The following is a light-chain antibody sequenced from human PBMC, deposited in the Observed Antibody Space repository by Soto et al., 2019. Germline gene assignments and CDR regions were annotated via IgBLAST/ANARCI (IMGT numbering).Light chain of an antibody. V-gene: IGLV2-14*03. J-gene: IGLJ1*01. Sequence: QSVLTQPASVSGSPGQSITISCTGTSSDVGAYDYVSWYQQHPDKAPKLMIYEVSNRPSGVSNRFSGSKSVNTATLTISGLQADDVADYSCSSYTSSSTRVFGTGTKVTV. CDR1: SSDVGAYDY. CDR2: EVS. CDR3: SSYTSSSTRV.